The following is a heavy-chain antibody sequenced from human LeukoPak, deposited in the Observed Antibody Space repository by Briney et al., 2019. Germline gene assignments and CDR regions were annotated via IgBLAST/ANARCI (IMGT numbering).Heavy chain of an antibody. D-gene: IGHD3-10*01. V-gene: IGHV4-34*01. CDR3: ASGSYYRISFFDY. J-gene: IGHJ4*02. Sequence: PSETLSLTCAVYGGSFSGYYWSWIRQPPGKGLEWIGEINHSGSTNYNPSLKSRDTISVDTSKNQFSLKLSSVTAADTAVYYCASGSYYRISFFDYWGQGTLVTVSS. CDR1: GGSFSGYY. CDR2: INHSGST.